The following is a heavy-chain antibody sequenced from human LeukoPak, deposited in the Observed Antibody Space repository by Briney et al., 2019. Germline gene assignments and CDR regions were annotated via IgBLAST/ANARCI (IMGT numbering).Heavy chain of an antibody. CDR2: ITSSTFST. Sequence: GGSLRLSCAASGFTFSGADMSWVRQAPGRGLEWVSTITSSTFSTYYADSAKGRFTISRDNSKNTLYLQMSSLRAEDTAVYYCAKASTGSPHCWGQGTLVTVSS. CDR3: AKASTGSPHC. V-gene: IGHV3-23*01. J-gene: IGHJ4*01. CDR1: GFTFSGAD. D-gene: IGHD1-14*01.